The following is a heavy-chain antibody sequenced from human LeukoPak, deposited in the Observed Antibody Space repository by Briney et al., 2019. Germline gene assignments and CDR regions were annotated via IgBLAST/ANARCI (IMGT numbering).Heavy chain of an antibody. V-gene: IGHV4-59*01. CDR1: GGSISSYY. Sequence: SETLSLTCTVSGGSISSYYWSWIRQPPGKGLEWIGYIYYSGSTNYNPSLKSRVTISVDTSKNQFSLKLSSVTAADTAVYYCARGVGATGEYYFDYWGQGTLVTVSS. CDR3: ARGVGATGEYYFDY. D-gene: IGHD1-26*01. CDR2: IYYSGST. J-gene: IGHJ4*02.